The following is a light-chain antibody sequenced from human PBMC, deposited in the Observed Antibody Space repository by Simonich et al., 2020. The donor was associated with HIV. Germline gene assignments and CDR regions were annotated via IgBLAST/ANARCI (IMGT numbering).Light chain of an antibody. V-gene: IGKV1-33*01. CDR1: QDIRNY. CDR2: DAS. J-gene: IGKJ1*01. Sequence: DIQMTQSPSSLSASVGDRVTITCQASQDIRNYLNWYQQKPGKAPKLLIYDASNLEKGVPSRFSGSGSGTDFTFTISSLQPDDFATYYCQQYNSYSRTFGQGTKVEIK. CDR3: QQYNSYSRT.